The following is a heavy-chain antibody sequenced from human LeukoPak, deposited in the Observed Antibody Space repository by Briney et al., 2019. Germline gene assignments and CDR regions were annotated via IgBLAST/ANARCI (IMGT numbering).Heavy chain of an antibody. CDR3: AAGFGEPPIDY. CDR2: ISYDGSNK. V-gene: IGHV3-30*03. CDR1: GFTFSSYG. Sequence: GGSLRLSSAASGFTFSSYGMHWVRQAPGKGLEWVAVISYDGSNKYYADYVKGRFTISRDNSKNTLYLQMNSLRAEDTAVYYCAAGFGEPPIDYWGQGTLVTVSS. J-gene: IGHJ4*02. D-gene: IGHD3-10*01.